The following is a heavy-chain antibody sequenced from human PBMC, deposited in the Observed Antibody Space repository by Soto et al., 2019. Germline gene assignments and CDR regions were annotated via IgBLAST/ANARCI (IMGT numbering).Heavy chain of an antibody. V-gene: IGHV3-48*02. CDR3: ARGKEISETTVWFDP. CDR1: GFTFSSYS. J-gene: IGHJ5*02. Sequence: EVQLVESGGGLVQPGGSLRLSCAASGFTFSSYSMNWVRQAPGKGLEWVSYISSSSSTIYYADSVKGRFTISRDNAKNSLYLQMNSLRDEDTAVYYCARGKEISETTVWFDPWGQGTLVTVSS. CDR2: ISSSSSTI. D-gene: IGHD1-7*01.